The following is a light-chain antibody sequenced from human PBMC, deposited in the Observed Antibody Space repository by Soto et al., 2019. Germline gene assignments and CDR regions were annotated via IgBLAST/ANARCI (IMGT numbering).Light chain of an antibody. J-gene: IGKJ1*01. CDR3: QQSYSSPWK. Sequence: DIQMTQSPSTLSASVGDRVTISCRASQSISTYLNLYQQKPGTAPRLLISRASSVKSGVPPRFSGSGSGRDFTLTISSLRPEDIGTYFCQQSYSSPWKFGPGTKVDIK. CDR1: QSISTY. CDR2: RAS. V-gene: IGKV1-39*01.